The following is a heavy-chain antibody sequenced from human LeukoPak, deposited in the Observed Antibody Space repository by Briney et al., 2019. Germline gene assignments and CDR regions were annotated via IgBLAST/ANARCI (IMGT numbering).Heavy chain of an antibody. CDR3: ARRDISSGIDY. V-gene: IGHV4-59*11. Sequence: PSETLSLTCTVSGVSITTHYWSWIRQPPGKGLEWIGYIHYSGVTNYNPPLKSRVTISIDTSKNQFSLKLSSVTAADTAVYFCARRDISSGIDYWGQGTLVTVSS. CDR2: IHYSGVT. J-gene: IGHJ4*02. D-gene: IGHD3-22*01. CDR1: GVSITTHY.